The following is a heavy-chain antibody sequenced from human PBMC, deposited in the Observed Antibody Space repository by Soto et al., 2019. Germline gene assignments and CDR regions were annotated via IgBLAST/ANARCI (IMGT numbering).Heavy chain of an antibody. Sequence: ASVKVSCKASGYTFISHGISWVRQAPGQGLEWVGWMSAFTGKADYAQIFQDRVTMTTDTSTSTAYMELRSLRSDDTAVYYCARDQSYYGSGYYYSDSWGQGTLVTVSS. CDR2: MSAFTGKA. D-gene: IGHD3-10*01. CDR1: GYTFISHG. V-gene: IGHV1-18*04. CDR3: ARDQSYYGSGYYYSDS. J-gene: IGHJ1*01.